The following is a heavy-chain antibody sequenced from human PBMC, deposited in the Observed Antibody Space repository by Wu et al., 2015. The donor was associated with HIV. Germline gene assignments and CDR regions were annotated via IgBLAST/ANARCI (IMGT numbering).Heavy chain of an antibody. CDR3: TSGFGELLSTPDY. Sequence: QVQLVQSGAEVKKPGASVKVSCQTSGYPFTNYYIHWVRQAPGQGLEWVGWINPERGATEYAKKFQGRVTMTRDTSISTAYMELSRLRSDDTAVYYCTSGFGELLSTPDYWGQGTLVTVSS. D-gene: IGHD3-10*01. J-gene: IGHJ4*02. CDR1: GYPFTNYY. CDR2: INPERGAT. V-gene: IGHV1-2*02.